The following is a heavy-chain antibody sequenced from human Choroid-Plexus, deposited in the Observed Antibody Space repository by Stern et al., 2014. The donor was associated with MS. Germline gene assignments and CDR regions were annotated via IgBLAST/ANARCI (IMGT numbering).Heavy chain of an antibody. CDR2: VSYDGSNK. CDR1: GFTFGSCA. CDR3: AKDRXXLTYFFDH. J-gene: IGHJ5*02. Sequence: VQLVESGGGVVQPGRPLRLSCVASGFTFGSCAMHWVRQAPGKGLEWVAGVSYDGSNKYYADSVKGRFTISRDNSQNTLYMQMSSLRPEDTAVYYCAKDRXXLTYFFDHWGQGSLVTVS. D-gene: IGHD2/OR15-2a*01. V-gene: IGHV3-30*18.